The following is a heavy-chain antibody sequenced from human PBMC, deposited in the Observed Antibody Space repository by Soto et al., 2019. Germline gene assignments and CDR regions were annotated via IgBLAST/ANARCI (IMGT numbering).Heavy chain of an antibody. V-gene: IGHV3-48*01. J-gene: IGHJ4*02. CDR1: GLTLSTSG. CDR2: IRRHTSVT. D-gene: IGHD2-2*01. Sequence: PGGSLRLSCAAFGLTLSTSGVNWVRQAPGRGLEWISYIRRHTSVTAYADSVKGRFTISRDSAKNSLYLQMDSLRVEDTAVYYCARGGYCSSTSCYGGIPGFDYWGQGTLVTVSS. CDR3: ARGGYCSSTSCYGGIPGFDY.